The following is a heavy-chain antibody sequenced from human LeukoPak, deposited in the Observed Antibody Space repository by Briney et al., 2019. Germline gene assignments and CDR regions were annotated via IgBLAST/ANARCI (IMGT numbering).Heavy chain of an antibody. CDR2: ISYDGSNK. V-gene: IGHV3-30-3*01. D-gene: IGHD3-10*01. CDR1: GFTFSTYA. CDR3: ASYGSGSYIIDY. J-gene: IGHJ4*02. Sequence: GGSLRLSCAASGFTFSTYAMHRVRQAPGKGLEWVAVISYDGSNKYYADSVKGRFTISRDNAKNSLYLQMNSLRAEDTAVYYCASYGSGSYIIDYWGQGTLVTVSS.